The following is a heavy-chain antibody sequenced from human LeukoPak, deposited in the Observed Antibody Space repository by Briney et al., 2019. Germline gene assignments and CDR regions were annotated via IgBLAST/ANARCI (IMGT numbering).Heavy chain of an antibody. CDR3: ACSYYYDSSGYYLRFDY. V-gene: IGHV4-61*02. D-gene: IGHD3-22*01. CDR1: GGSISSGSYY. J-gene: IGHJ4*02. CDR2: IYTSGST. Sequence: PSETLSLTCTVSGGSISSGSYYWTWIRRPAGKGLEWIGRIYTSGSTNYNPSLKSRVTISVDTSKNQFSLKLSSVTAADTAVYYCACSYYYDSSGYYLRFDYWGQGTLVTVSS.